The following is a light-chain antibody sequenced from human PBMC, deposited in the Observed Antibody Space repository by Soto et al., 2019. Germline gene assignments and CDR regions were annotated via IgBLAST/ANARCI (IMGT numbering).Light chain of an antibody. CDR3: SSFTRSSTYG. Sequence: QSVLTQPASVSGSPGQSITISCTGTSSDVGAYNFVSWYQQYPGKAPKVMIYGVNNRPSGVSNRFSGSKSGNTASLTISGLQAEDEADYYCSSFTRSSTYGFGSGTKV. J-gene: IGLJ1*01. V-gene: IGLV2-14*01. CDR1: SSDVGAYNF. CDR2: GVN.